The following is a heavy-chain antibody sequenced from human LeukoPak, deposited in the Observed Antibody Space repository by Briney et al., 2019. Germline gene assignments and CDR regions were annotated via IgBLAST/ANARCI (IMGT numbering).Heavy chain of an antibody. D-gene: IGHD4-17*01. J-gene: IGHJ4*02. CDR2: ISSSGSTI. V-gene: IGHV3-48*04. Sequence: GGSLRLSCAASGFTFSSYGMHWVRQAPGKGLEWVSYISSSGSTIYYADSVKGRFTISRDNAKNSLYLQMNSLRAEDTAVYYCARDGRYGDYYNDYWGQGTLVTVSS. CDR3: ARDGRYGDYYNDY. CDR1: GFTFSSYG.